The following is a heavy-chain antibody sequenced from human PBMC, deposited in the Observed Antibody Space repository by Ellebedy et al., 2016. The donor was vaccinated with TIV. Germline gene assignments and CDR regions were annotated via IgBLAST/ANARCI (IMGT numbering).Heavy chain of an antibody. V-gene: IGHV4-59*01. CDR2: IYYSGST. Sequence: MPSETLSLTCTVSGGSISSYYWSWIRQPPGKGLEWIGYIYYSGSTNYNPSLKSRVTISVDTSKNQFSLKLSSVTAADTAVYYCARSPSIAARFSSNWFDPWGQGTLVTVSS. J-gene: IGHJ5*02. CDR3: ARSPSIAARFSSNWFDP. D-gene: IGHD6-6*01. CDR1: GGSISSYY.